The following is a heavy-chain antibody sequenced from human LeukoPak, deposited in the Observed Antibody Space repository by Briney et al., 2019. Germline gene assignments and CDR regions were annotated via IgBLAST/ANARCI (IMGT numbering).Heavy chain of an antibody. D-gene: IGHD3-22*01. CDR2: IYYSGST. CDR1: GGSISSGDYY. V-gene: IGHV4-61*08. Sequence: PSQTLSLTCTVSGGSISSGDYYWSWIRQPPGKGLEWIGYIYYSGSTNYNPSLKSRVTISVDTSKNQFSLRLSSVTAADTAVYYCARVATMIVVDIWGQGTMVTVSS. J-gene: IGHJ3*02. CDR3: ARVATMIVVDI.